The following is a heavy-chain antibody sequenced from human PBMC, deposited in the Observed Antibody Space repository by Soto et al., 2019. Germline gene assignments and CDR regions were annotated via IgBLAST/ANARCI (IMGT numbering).Heavy chain of an antibody. J-gene: IGHJ6*03. V-gene: IGHV1-18*01. CDR1: GYTFTSYG. D-gene: IGHD3-10*01. CDR2: ISAYNGNT. Sequence: ASVKVSCKASGYTFTSYGISWVRQAPGQGLEWMGWISAYNGNTNYAQKLQGRVTMTTDTSTSTAYMELRSLRSDDTAVYYCARAYYGSGSYLLTYYSYMDVWGKGTTVTVSS. CDR3: ARAYYGSGSYLLTYYSYMDV.